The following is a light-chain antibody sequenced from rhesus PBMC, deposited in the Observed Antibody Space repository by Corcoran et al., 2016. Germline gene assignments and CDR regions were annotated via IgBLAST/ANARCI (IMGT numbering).Light chain of an antibody. CDR3: QQHNSYPRT. Sequence: DIQMTQSPSSLSASVGDTVTITCRASQGISNYLAWYQQKPGKAPKPLIYYAANLESGVPSRFSVSGAGTDFTLPISILQPEYFATYYCQQHNSYPRTFGQGTKVEIK. J-gene: IGKJ1*01. CDR1: QGISNY. V-gene: IGKV1S14*01. CDR2: YAA.